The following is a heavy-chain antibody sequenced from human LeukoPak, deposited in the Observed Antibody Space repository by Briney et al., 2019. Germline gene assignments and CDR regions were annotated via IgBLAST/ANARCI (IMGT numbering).Heavy chain of an antibody. V-gene: IGHV4-4*07. CDR3: ARAPSSSYAFDY. CDR2: IYSSGST. D-gene: IGHD6-6*01. CDR1: GGSISSYY. Sequence: PSEILSLTCSVSGGSISSYYWSWIRQPAGKGLEWIGRIYSSGSTNFNPSLKSRVTMSVDTSKNQFSLKLSSVTAADTAVYSCARAPSSSYAFDYWGQGTLVTVSS. J-gene: IGHJ4*02.